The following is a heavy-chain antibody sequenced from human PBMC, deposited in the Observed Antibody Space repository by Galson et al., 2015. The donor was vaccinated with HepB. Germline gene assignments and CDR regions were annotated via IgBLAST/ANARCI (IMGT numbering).Heavy chain of an antibody. CDR3: AKDPGSAVITSSKWFDP. J-gene: IGHJ5*02. Sequence: SLRLSCAASGFDFSRSGMHWVRQAPGKGLEWVAVISYDGDNKEYAESVKGRFTISRDNSKNTLYLEMNNLRKADTAMYYCAKDPGSAVITSSKWFDPWGQGGLVTASS. V-gene: IGHV3-30*18. D-gene: IGHD3-10*01. CDR1: GFDFSRSG. CDR2: ISYDGDNK.